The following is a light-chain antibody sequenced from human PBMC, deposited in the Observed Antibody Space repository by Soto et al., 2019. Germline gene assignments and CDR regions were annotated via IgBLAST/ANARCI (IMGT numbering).Light chain of an antibody. CDR2: GAS. CDR1: QSFSSS. J-gene: IGKJ4*01. Sequence: EIVMTQSPATLSVSPGERATLSCMASQSFSSSLAWSQQKPGQAPRLLIYGASARATGIPARFSGSGSGTEFTLTISSLQSEDFAVYYCQQYNNLPFTFGGGTKVEI. V-gene: IGKV3-15*01. CDR3: QQYNNLPFT.